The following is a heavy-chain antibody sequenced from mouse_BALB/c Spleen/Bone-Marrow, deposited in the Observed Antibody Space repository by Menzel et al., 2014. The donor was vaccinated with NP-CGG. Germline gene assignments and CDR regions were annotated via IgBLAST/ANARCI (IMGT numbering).Heavy chain of an antibody. V-gene: IGHV14-3*02. CDR2: IDPANGNT. D-gene: IGHD1-1*01. CDR1: GFNIKDTY. J-gene: IGHJ1*01. CDR3: ARGGSSYGWYFDG. Sequence: EVKLMESGAELVKPGASVKLSCTASGFNIKDTYMHWVKQRPEQGLEWIGRIDPANGNTKYDPKFQGKATITADTSSNTAYLQLSSLTSEDTAVYYCARGGSSYGWYFDGWGAGTTVTVSS.